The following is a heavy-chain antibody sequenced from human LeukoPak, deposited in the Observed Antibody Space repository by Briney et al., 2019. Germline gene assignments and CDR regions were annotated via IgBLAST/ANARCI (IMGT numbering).Heavy chain of an antibody. J-gene: IGHJ1*01. D-gene: IGHD6-19*01. CDR2: IRYDGSNK. Sequence: GGSLRLSCAASRFTFSSYGMHWVRQAPGKGLEWVAFIRYDGSNKYYADSVKGRFTISRDNSKNTLYLQMNSLRAEDTAVYYCARGGKRAVAGTRSPQYFHHWGQGTLVTVSS. V-gene: IGHV3-30*02. CDR1: RFTFSSYG. CDR3: ARGGKRAVAGTRSPQYFHH.